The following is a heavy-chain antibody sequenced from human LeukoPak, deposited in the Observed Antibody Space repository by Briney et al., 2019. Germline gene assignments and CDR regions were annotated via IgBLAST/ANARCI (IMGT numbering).Heavy chain of an antibody. D-gene: IGHD6-19*01. Sequence: GGSLRLSCAASGFTFSSYSMNWVRQAPGKGLEWVSYISNSGSTTYYADSVKGRFTISRDNAKNSLYLQMNSLRVENTAVYYCARGGTAVARGEYWGQGTLVTVSS. CDR1: GFTFSSYS. J-gene: IGHJ4*02. CDR3: ARGGTAVARGEY. V-gene: IGHV3-48*01. CDR2: ISNSGSTT.